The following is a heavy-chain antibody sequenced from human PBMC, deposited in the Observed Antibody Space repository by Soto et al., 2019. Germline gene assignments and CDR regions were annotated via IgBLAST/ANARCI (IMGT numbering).Heavy chain of an antibody. CDR2: ISAYNGNT. J-gene: IGHJ6*02. D-gene: IGHD6-13*01. CDR3: ARDHGAAAVYYYYGLDV. Sequence: VASVKVSCKASGYTFTNYGISWVRQAPGQGLEWMGWISAYNGNTNYAQKLQGRVTMTTDTSTSTAYMELRSLRSDDTAVYYCARDHGAAAVYYYYGLDVWGQGTTVTVSS. V-gene: IGHV1-18*04. CDR1: GYTFTNYG.